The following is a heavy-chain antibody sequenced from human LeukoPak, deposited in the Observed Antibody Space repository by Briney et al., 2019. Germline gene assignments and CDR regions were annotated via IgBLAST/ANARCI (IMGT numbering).Heavy chain of an antibody. CDR3: ARDLYYYDSSGYYLWGFDI. V-gene: IGHV4-61*02. Sequence: SETLSLTCTVSGGSIRSGSYYWSWIRQRAGKGLEWIGRIYTSGSTNYNPSLKSRVTISVDTSKNQFSLKLSSVTAADTAVYYCARDLYYYDSSGYYLWGFDIWGQGTMVTVSS. J-gene: IGHJ3*02. D-gene: IGHD3-22*01. CDR2: IYTSGST. CDR1: GGSIRSGSYY.